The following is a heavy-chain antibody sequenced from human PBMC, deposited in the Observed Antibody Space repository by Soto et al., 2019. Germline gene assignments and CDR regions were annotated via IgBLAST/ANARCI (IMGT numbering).Heavy chain of an antibody. J-gene: IGHJ4*02. Sequence: QVQLVESGGGVVQPGRSLRLSCAASGFTFSSYGMHWVRQAPGKGLEWVAVIWYDGSNKYYADSVKGRFTISRDNSKNTLYLQMNSLRAEDTAVYYCARDLDSYGYSGDYWGQGTLVTVSS. V-gene: IGHV3-33*01. CDR2: IWYDGSNK. CDR1: GFTFSSYG. CDR3: ARDLDSYGYSGDY. D-gene: IGHD5-18*01.